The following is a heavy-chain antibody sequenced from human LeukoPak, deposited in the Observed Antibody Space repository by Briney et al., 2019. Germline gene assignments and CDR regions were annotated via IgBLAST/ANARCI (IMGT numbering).Heavy chain of an antibody. CDR1: GFTFSNFG. V-gene: IGHV3-30*02. CDR3: AKDQAGTWGLDY. Sequence: SGGSLRLSCAASGFTFSNFGMHWVRQAPGKGLEWAAFVRPDGSSQYYADSVKGRFTISRDNSKNTLYLQMNSLRAEDTAFYYCAKDQAGTWGLDYWGQGTLVTVSS. J-gene: IGHJ4*02. CDR2: VRPDGSSQ. D-gene: IGHD3-10*01.